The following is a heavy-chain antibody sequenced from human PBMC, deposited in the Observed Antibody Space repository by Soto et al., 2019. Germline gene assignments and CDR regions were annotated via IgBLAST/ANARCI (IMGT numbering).Heavy chain of an antibody. CDR1: GFTFSSYG. CDR2: ISYDGSNK. V-gene: IGHV3-30*18. Sequence: QVQLVESGGGVVQPGRSLRLSCAASGFTFSSYGMHWVRQAPGKGLEWVAVISYDGSNKYYADSVKGRFTISRDNSKNTRYLQMNSLRAEDTAVYYCAKDPRGYSYGGWYFDYWGQGTLVTVSS. D-gene: IGHD5-18*01. J-gene: IGHJ4*02. CDR3: AKDPRGYSYGGWYFDY.